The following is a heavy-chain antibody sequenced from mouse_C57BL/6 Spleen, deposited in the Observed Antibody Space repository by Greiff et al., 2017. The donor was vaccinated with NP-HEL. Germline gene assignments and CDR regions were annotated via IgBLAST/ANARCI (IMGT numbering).Heavy chain of an antibody. CDR2: INPYNGGT. CDR3: ARGGYGSSLSWFAY. V-gene: IGHV1-19*01. CDR1: GYTFTDYY. D-gene: IGHD1-1*01. Sequence: VQLQQSGPVLVKPGASVKMSCKASGYTFTDYYMNWVKQSHGKSLEWIGVINPYNGGTSYNQKFKGKATLTVDKSSSTAYMELNSLTSEDSAVYYCARGGYGSSLSWFAYWGQGTLVTVSA. J-gene: IGHJ3*01.